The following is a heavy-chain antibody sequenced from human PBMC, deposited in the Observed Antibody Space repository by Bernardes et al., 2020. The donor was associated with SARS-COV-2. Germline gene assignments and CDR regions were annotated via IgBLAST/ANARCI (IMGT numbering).Heavy chain of an antibody. CDR3: ARGHDSWTDVYYAYYNGMDV. Sequence: AGVKVPCKASGYTFIGYYIHWVRQAPGLGLEWMGWMNPNSGGTNCAQKFHGRVTMTRDTSITTAYIELNSLMSDDTAVYYCARGHDSWTDVYYAYYNGMDVGGQGTTLTISS. V-gene: IGHV1-2*02. J-gene: IGHJ6*02. D-gene: IGHD1-1*01. CDR1: GYTFIGYY. CDR2: MNPNSGGT.